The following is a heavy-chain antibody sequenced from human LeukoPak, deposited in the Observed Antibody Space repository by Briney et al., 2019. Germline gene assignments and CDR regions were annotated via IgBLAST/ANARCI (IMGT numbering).Heavy chain of an antibody. D-gene: IGHD2-21*01. CDR3: ARQALWFFDH. CDR2: ISYGGST. V-gene: IGHV4-39*01. Sequence: PSETLSLTCTVSGGSISSNSNYWAWIRQPPGRGLEWIGSISYGGSTYYSPSLESRVTISVHTSKNQFPLRLSSVTAADTAVYYCARQALWFFDHWGQGTLVTVSS. J-gene: IGHJ4*02. CDR1: GGSISSNSNY.